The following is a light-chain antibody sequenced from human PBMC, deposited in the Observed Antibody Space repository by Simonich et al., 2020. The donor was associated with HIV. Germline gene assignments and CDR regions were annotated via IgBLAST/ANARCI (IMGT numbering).Light chain of an antibody. V-gene: IGKV2D-29*02. CDR2: EVS. Sequence: DIVMTQSPISLSVTPGQPASISCKSSQSLLDSNGKTYLYWYLQKPGQSPQLLIYEVSNRVSGVPDRFSCSGSGTDFTLKISRVEAEDVGVYYCMQSIQHPKTFGQGTKVEIK. CDR3: MQSIQHPKT. J-gene: IGKJ1*01. CDR1: QSLLDSNGKTY.